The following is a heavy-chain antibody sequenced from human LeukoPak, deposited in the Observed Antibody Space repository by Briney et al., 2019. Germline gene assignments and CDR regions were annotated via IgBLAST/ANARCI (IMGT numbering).Heavy chain of an antibody. CDR2: INPDDGST. D-gene: IGHD3-22*01. J-gene: IGHJ4*02. CDR3: ARDYYYDSSGPFDY. CDR1: GFTFWKYW. V-gene: IGHV3-74*01. Sequence: GGSLRLSCAASGFTFWKYWLLWVRQAPGKGLVWVSRINPDDGSTSYADSVKGRFTISRDNAKSTLYLKMNSLRAEDTAVYYCARDYYYDSSGPFDYWGQGTVVTVSS.